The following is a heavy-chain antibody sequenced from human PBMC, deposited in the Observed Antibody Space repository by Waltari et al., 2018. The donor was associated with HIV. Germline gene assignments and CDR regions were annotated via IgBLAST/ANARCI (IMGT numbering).Heavy chain of an antibody. Sequence: QVQLVQSGAEVKKPGTSVKVSCKASGGPFSRFGFTWVRQAPGQGLEWMGWINAGNGNTKYSQKFQGRVTITRDTSASTAYMELSSLRSEDTAVYYCARGRGRYYYPWWFDPWGQGTLVTVSS. J-gene: IGHJ5*02. CDR3: ARGRGRYYYPWWFDP. CDR2: INAGNGNT. D-gene: IGHD3-10*01. CDR1: GGPFSRFG. V-gene: IGHV1-3*01.